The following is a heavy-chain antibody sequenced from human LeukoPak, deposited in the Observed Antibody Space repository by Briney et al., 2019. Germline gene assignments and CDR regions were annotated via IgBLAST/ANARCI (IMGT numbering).Heavy chain of an antibody. J-gene: IGHJ5*02. D-gene: IGHD2-15*01. CDR2: PSVYKGNT. CDR1: GYTFTSYG. V-gene: IGHV1-18*01. CDR3: ARDATVGYCRGGSCRSWFDP. Sequence: ASLKVSCKPSGYTFTSYGISWVRQTPGQGVEWMGWPSVYKGNTNNAQNLQGRVTTSTDTSTSTAYMELRSLRSDDTAVYYCARDATVGYCRGGSCRSWFDPWGQGTLVTVSS.